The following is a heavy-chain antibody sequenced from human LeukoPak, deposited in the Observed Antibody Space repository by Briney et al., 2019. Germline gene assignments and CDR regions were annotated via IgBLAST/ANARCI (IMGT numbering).Heavy chain of an antibody. V-gene: IGHV1-69*04. J-gene: IGHJ1*01. D-gene: IGHD3-9*01. Sequence: SVKVSCKASGGTFSSYAISWVRQAPGQGLEGMGRIIPILGIANYAQKFQGRVTITADKSTRTDYMELRSLRSEDTAVYYCARGDDYDILTGYTGLEYFQHWGQGTLVTVSS. CDR3: ARGDDYDILTGYTGLEYFQH. CDR1: GGTFSSYA. CDR2: IIPILGIA.